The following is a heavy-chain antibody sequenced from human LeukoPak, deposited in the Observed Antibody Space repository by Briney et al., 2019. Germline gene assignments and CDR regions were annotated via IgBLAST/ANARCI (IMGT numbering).Heavy chain of an antibody. D-gene: IGHD2-15*01. J-gene: IGHJ4*02. CDR1: GFTFSSYA. CDR3: ANRLQDY. V-gene: IGHV3-23*01. CDR2: ISGSGGST. Sequence: PGGSLRLSCAASGFTFSSYAMIWVRQAPGKGLEWVSGISGSGGSTFYADSVKGRFTVSTDNSKNTVYLQMNRLRDEDTAVYYCANRLQDYWGQGTLVTVSS.